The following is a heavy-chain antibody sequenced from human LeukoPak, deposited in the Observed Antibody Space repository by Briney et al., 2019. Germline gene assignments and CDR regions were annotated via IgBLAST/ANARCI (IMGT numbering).Heavy chain of an antibody. D-gene: IGHD2-21*02. V-gene: IGHV4-59*08. J-gene: IGHJ4*02. CDR2: IYYSGST. Sequence: SETLSLTCAVYGGSFSGYYWSWIRQPPGKGLEWIGYIYYSGSTNYNPSLKSRVTISVDTSKNQFSLKLSSVTAADTAVYYCARYSADLAYCGGDCYFFDYWGQGTLVTVSS. CDR3: ARYSADLAYCGGDCYFFDY. CDR1: GGSFSGYY.